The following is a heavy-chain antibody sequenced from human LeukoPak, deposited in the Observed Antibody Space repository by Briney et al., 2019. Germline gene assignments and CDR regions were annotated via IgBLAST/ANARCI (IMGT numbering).Heavy chain of an antibody. D-gene: IGHD1-26*01. Sequence: GGSLRLSCVASGFTFSSYEMNWVRQAPGKGLEWVSYISSSSSTIYYADSVKGRFTISRDNVKNSLYVQMNGLRAEDTAVYYCARGYSGLGLWGQGTLVTVSS. J-gene: IGHJ4*02. CDR3: ARGYSGLGL. CDR2: ISSSSSTI. CDR1: GFTFSSYE. V-gene: IGHV3-48*03.